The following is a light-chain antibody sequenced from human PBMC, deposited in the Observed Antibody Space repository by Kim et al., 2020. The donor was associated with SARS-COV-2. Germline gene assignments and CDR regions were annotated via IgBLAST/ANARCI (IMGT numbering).Light chain of an antibody. CDR3: SAWDDSLGGKV. CDR2: KNN. V-gene: IGLV1-44*01. J-gene: IGLJ1*01. Sequence: ELTQPPSASGTPGQTVTISCSGSSSNIGSRPVNWYQQLPGTAPKLLIHKNNHRTSGVPDRFSGSKSGTSASLAISGLRSEDEADYYCSAWDDSLGGKVFGTGTKVTVL. CDR1: SSNIGSRP.